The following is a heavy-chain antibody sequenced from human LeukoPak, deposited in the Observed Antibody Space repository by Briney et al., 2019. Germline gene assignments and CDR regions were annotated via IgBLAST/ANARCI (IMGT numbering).Heavy chain of an antibody. V-gene: IGHV1-2*02. CDR3: ARETYSSSSIDY. CDR1: GYTFTGYY. D-gene: IGHD6-6*01. Sequence: ASVKVSYKASGYTFTGYYMHWVRQAPGQGLEWMGWINPNSGGTNYAQKFQGRVTMTRDTSISTAYMELSRLRSDDTAVYYCARETYSSSSIDYWGQGTLVTVSS. J-gene: IGHJ4*02. CDR2: INPNSGGT.